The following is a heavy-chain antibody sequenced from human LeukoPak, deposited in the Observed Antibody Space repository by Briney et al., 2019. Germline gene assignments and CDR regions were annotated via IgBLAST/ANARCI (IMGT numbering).Heavy chain of an antibody. V-gene: IGHV3-21*01. CDR2: ISSSSSNI. D-gene: IGHD6-13*01. J-gene: IGHJ4*02. CDR1: GFTFSTYN. Sequence: GGSLRLSCAASGFTFSTYNMNWVRQAPGKGLEWVSSISSSSSNIYYADSVKGRFTISRDNAKNSLYLQMNSLRAEDTAVYYCARKAAAGLSDYFDYWGQGTLVTVSS. CDR3: ARKAAAGLSDYFDY.